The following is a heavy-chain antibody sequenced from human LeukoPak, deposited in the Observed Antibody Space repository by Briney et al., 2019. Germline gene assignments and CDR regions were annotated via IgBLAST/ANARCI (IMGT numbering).Heavy chain of an antibody. Sequence: GGSLRLSWAASGFSVKAYGISSVRQAPRNWLEWVADITPDGSGKTYVDSVKGRFTISRDNAKQSLYLQMDTVTAEDTAVYYCVTSWNRQQRDYWGQGILVTVSS. CDR2: ITPDGSGK. CDR3: VTSWNRQQRDY. V-gene: IGHV3-7*01. J-gene: IGHJ4*02. D-gene: IGHD1-1*01. CDR1: GFSVKAYG.